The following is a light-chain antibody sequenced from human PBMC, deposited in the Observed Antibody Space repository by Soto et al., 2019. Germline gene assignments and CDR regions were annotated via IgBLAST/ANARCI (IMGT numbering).Light chain of an antibody. CDR3: QQYNTYPWT. V-gene: IGKV1-5*03. CDR1: QSISSS. J-gene: IGKJ1*01. CDR2: KAS. Sequence: DIQMTQSPSTLSAFVGDRVTITCRASQSISSSLTWYQQKPGKAPKLLIYKASNLESGVPSRFGGSGSGTEFTLTINSLQPDDFATYYCQQYNTYPWTFGQGNKVEIK.